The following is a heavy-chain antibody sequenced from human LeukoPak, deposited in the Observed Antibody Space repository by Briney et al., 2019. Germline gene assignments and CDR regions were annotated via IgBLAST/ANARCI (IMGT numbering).Heavy chain of an antibody. CDR2: ISGGSSYI. D-gene: IGHD3-22*01. CDR1: GFTFSNYI. Sequence: GRSLRLSCAASGFTFSNYIMNWVRQAPGEGLEWVTSISGGSSYIFHADSVKGRFTISRDNSKNSVFLQMNSLRVDDTALYYCARGDYYDSSPHYWGQGTLVIVSS. V-gene: IGHV3-21*01. CDR3: ARGDYYDSSPHY. J-gene: IGHJ1*01.